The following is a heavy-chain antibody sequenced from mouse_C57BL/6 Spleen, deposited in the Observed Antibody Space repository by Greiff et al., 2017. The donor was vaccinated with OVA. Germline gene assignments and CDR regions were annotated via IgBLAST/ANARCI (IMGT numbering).Heavy chain of an antibody. D-gene: IGHD2-4*01. CDR1: GYSITSGYY. CDR2: ISYDGSN. J-gene: IGHJ1*03. V-gene: IGHV3-6*01. CDR3: AREVKSYYDYDYWYFDV. Sequence: ESGPGLVKPSQSLSLTCSVTGYSITSGYYWNWIRQFPGNKLEWMGYISYDGSNNYNPSLKNRISITRDTSKNQFFLKLNSVTTEDTATDYCAREVKSYYDYDYWYFDVWGTGTTVTVSS.